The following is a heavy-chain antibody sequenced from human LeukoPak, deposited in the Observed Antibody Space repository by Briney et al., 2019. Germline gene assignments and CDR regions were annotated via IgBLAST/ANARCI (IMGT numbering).Heavy chain of an antibody. J-gene: IGHJ4*02. CDR1: GYTFTSYD. V-gene: IGHV1-8*01. Sequence: ASVTVSCNASGYTFTSYDINWVRQATGQGLEWMGWMIPIIGNTGYAQKSQGRVTMTRNTSISTAYMELSSLRSEDTAVYYCARALTTVTKGAGYWGQGTLVTVSS. CDR2: MIPIIGNT. CDR3: ARALTTVTKGAGY. D-gene: IGHD4-17*01.